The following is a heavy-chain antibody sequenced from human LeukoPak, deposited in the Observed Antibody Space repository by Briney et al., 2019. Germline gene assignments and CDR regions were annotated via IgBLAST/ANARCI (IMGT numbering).Heavy chain of an antibody. CDR3: ASGAVAGRNY. CDR1: GGSFSGYY. V-gene: IGHV4-34*01. J-gene: IGHJ4*02. D-gene: IGHD6-19*01. Sequence: SETLSLTCAVYGGSFSGYYWSWIRQPPGKGLEWIGEINHSGSTNYNPSLKSRVTISVDTSKNQFSLKLSSVTAADTAVYYRASGAVAGRNYWGQGTLVTVSS. CDR2: INHSGST.